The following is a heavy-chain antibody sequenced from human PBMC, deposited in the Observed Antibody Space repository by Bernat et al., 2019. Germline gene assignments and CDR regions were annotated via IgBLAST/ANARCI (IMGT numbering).Heavy chain of an antibody. CDR2: IWGDGGKE. Sequence: QVHLVESGGGVVQPGRSLRLSCAASGFTFSTYGMHWVRQAPGRGLEWMAVIWGDGGKEYYADSVKGRLTISIENSKNTLYMQMNSLRADDTAIYYCARTFDTYYMDVWGKGTTVTVSS. CDR3: ARTFDTYYMDV. CDR1: GFTFSTYG. V-gene: IGHV3-33*01. J-gene: IGHJ6*03.